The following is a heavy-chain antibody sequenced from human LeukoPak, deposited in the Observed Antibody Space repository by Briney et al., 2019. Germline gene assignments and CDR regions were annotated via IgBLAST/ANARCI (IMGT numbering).Heavy chain of an antibody. CDR2: ITTSDGNT. J-gene: IGHJ4*02. D-gene: IGHD7-27*01. CDR3: AKDGGLWVSAHWGDS. V-gene: IGHV3-23*01. Sequence: GGSLRLSCAASGFTFSSYTMSWVRQAPGKGLEWVSPITTSDGNTYYADSAKGRFTVSRDNSKITLFLQMNSLRAEDRAVYYCAKDGGLWVSAHWGDSWGRGTLVTVSS. CDR1: GFTFSSYT.